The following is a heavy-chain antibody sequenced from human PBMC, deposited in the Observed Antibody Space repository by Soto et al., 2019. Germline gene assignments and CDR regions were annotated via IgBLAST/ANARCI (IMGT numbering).Heavy chain of an antibody. D-gene: IGHD6-13*01. V-gene: IGHV3-23*01. Sequence: GGSLRLSCAPSGFTFSSYALSWVRQAPGKGLEWVSAISGSGGSTYYADSVKGRFTISRDNSKNTLYLQMNSLRAEDTAVYYCAKGRQQLVESLLGYYCYYMDVWGKGTTVTVSS. CDR1: GFTFSSYA. J-gene: IGHJ6*03. CDR3: AKGRQQLVESLLGYYCYYMDV. CDR2: ISGSGGST.